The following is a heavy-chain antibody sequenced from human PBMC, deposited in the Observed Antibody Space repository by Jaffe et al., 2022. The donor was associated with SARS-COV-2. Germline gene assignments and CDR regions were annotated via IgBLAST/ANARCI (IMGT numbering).Heavy chain of an antibody. CDR1: GFTFSRYA. J-gene: IGHJ4*02. V-gene: IGHV3-30*04. CDR3: AREGAIVMVVAAYFDY. D-gene: IGHD2-15*01. CDR2: ISYDGSNK. Sequence: QVQLVESGGGVVQPGRSLRLSCAASGFTFSRYAMHWVRQAPGKGLEWVAVISYDGSNKHYADSVKGRFTISRDNSKNTLFLQMNSLRAEDTAVYYCAREGAIVMVVAAYFDYWGQGTLVTVSS.